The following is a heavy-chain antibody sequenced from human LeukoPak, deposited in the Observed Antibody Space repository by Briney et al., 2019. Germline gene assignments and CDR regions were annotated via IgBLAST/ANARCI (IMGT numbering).Heavy chain of an antibody. CDR2: IYTSGST. CDR1: GGSISRYY. J-gene: IGHJ4*02. V-gene: IGHV4-4*07. Sequence: SETLSLTRTVSGGSISRYYCGWIRQPAGKGREWIGRIYTSGSTNYNPSLKSRVTMSVDTSKNQFSLKLSSVTAADTAVYYCARDRGSSSWQPLDYWGQGTLVTVSS. D-gene: IGHD6-13*01. CDR3: ARDRGSSSWQPLDY.